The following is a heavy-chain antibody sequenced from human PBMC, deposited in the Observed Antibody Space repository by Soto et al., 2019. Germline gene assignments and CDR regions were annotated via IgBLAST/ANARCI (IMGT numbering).Heavy chain of an antibody. CDR1: GFTFSSYA. CDR2: ISGSGGDT. Sequence: GGSLRLSCAASGFTFSSYAMSWVRQAPGKGLEWVSAISGSGGDTYYANSVKGRITMSRDNSTNTTYLQMNSLRAEDTAVYYSAKAQHDFWSGPFPTDRFDYWGQGTLVTVSS. V-gene: IGHV3-23*01. J-gene: IGHJ4*02. D-gene: IGHD3-3*01. CDR3: AKAQHDFWSGPFPTDRFDY.